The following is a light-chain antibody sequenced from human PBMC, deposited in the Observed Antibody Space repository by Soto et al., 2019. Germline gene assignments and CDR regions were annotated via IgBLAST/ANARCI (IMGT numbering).Light chain of an antibody. Sequence: SALTQPPSASGSPGQSVTLSCTGTSSDVGGYNYVSWYQQHPGKAPKLMIYEVTKRPSGVPDRFAGSKSGNPASLTVSGLLAEDEAAYYCSSHAGIINVVFGGGTKLTVL. CDR1: SSDVGGYNY. J-gene: IGLJ3*02. CDR2: EVT. CDR3: SSHAGIINVV. V-gene: IGLV2-8*01.